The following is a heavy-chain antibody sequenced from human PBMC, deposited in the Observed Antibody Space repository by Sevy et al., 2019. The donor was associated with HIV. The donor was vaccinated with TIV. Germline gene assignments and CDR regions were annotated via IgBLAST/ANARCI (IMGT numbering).Heavy chain of an antibody. D-gene: IGHD5-18*01. CDR3: ARDREETAMSFNWFDP. CDR1: GFTISRYG. V-gene: IGHV3-33*01. CDR2: IWYDGSNQ. Sequence: GGSLRLSCAASGFTISRYGMHWVRQTPGKGLEWVAVIWYDGSNQYYGDSVKGRFTIYRDNSKNTLWLQMNSLRPEDTAVYYCARDREETAMSFNWFDPWGQGTLVTVSS. J-gene: IGHJ5*02.